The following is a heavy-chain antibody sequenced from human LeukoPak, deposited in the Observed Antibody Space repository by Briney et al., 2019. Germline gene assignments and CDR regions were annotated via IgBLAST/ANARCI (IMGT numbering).Heavy chain of an antibody. V-gene: IGHV3-49*04. CDR3: TRDPVVGD. CDR1: GFTFGDYT. CDR2: IRRKADGGTA. Sequence: GGSLRLSCTASGFTFGDYTMSWVRQAPVKGLEWVGFIRRKADGGTAEYAAPVKGRFTISRDDSKSIAYLHINSLKTEDTAVYYCTRDPVVGDWGQGTLVTVSS. J-gene: IGHJ4*02. D-gene: IGHD2-15*01.